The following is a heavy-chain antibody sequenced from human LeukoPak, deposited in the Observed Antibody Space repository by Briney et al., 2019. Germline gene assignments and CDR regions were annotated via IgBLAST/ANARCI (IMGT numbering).Heavy chain of an antibody. CDR3: AREGRFTLNTVTVWFDP. Sequence: GASVKVSCKASGYTFTDYSMHWVRQATGQGLEWMGWMNPNSGNTDYAQNFQGRVTMTTDTSISTAYMELSGLRSEDTAVYYCAREGRFTLNTVTVWFDPWGQGTLVTVSS. J-gene: IGHJ5*02. CDR2: MNPNSGNT. D-gene: IGHD4-17*01. V-gene: IGHV1-8*02. CDR1: GYTFTDYS.